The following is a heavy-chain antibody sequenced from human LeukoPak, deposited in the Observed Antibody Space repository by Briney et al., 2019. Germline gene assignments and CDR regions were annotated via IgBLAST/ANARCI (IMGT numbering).Heavy chain of an antibody. D-gene: IGHD4-23*01. CDR1: GFTFSSYA. V-gene: IGHV3-23*01. CDR3: ARDWTTVVTDHLDY. Sequence: GGSLRLSCAASGFTFSSYAMSWVRQAPGKGLEWVSSISNSGGRTFYTDSVKGRFTISRDSAKNSLYLQMNSLRAEDTALYYCARDWTTVVTDHLDYWGQGTLVTVSS. J-gene: IGHJ4*02. CDR2: ISNSGGRT.